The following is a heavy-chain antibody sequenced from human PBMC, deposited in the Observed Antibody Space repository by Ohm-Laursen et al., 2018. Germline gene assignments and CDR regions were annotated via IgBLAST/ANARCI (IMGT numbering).Heavy chain of an antibody. CDR1: GFTFSRLA. Sequence: GSLRLSCSAAGFTFSRLAMSWVRQAPGKGLEWVSAISASGGSTYYADSVKGRFTISRDNSKSTLDLQMNRLTAEDTAIYYCAKDGRSVDTAMSWDVWGQGTTVTVSS. CDR3: AKDGRSVDTAMSWDV. D-gene: IGHD5-18*01. J-gene: IGHJ6*02. CDR2: ISASGGST. V-gene: IGHV3-23*01.